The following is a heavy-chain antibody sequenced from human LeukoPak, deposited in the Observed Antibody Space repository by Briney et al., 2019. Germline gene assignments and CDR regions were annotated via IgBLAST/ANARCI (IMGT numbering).Heavy chain of an antibody. CDR3: ARDGASLGAQFDY. CDR1: GVIFSSHG. V-gene: IGHV3-21*01. Sequence: PGGSLRLSCAASGVIFSSHGMNWVRQAPGKGLEWVSSISSSSSYIYYADSVKGRFTISRDNPKNSLYLQMNSLRAEDTAVYYCARDGASLGAQFDYWGQGTLVTVSS. CDR2: ISSSSSYI. J-gene: IGHJ4*02. D-gene: IGHD1-26*01.